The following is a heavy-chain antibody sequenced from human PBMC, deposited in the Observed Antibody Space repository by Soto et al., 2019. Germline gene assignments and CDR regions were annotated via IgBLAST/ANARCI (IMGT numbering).Heavy chain of an antibody. J-gene: IGHJ4*02. CDR2: ISRSGDNT. CDR3: AYSYHCNY. CDR1: GFTFTSYA. V-gene: IGHV3-23*01. D-gene: IGHD2-21*01. Sequence: EVQLLDSGGGLVQPGGSLRLSCAASGFTFTSYAMSWVRQAPDKGLEWVSSISRSGDNTYYADSVKGRFTISRDDSKNKLYLQMTSLRAEDTAVYYCAYSYHCNYWGQGTLGTVS.